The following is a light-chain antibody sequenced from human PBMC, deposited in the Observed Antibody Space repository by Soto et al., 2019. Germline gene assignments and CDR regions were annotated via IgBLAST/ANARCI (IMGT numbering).Light chain of an antibody. V-gene: IGLV1-40*01. CDR1: SSNIGTPWP. CDR3: QSYDSSLSGYV. Sequence: QSVLTQPPSVSGAPGQRVTISCTGTSSNIGTPWPVHWYQQLPGTAPKLLIYGSSNRPSGVPDRFSGSKSGTSASLAITGLQAEDEADYYCQSYDSSLSGYVFGTGTKLTVL. CDR2: GSS. J-gene: IGLJ1*01.